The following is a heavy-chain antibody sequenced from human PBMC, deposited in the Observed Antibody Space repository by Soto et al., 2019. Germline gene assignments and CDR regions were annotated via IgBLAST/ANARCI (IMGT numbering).Heavy chain of an antibody. CDR1: GFTFSSYS. CDR2: ISSSSSYI. J-gene: IGHJ6*02. Sequence: GGSLRLSCAASGFTFSSYSMNWVRQAPGKGLEWVSSISSSSSYIYSADSVKGRFTISRDNAKNSLYLQMNSLRAEDTAVYYCARRSDFWSGYYGSDVWGQGTTVTVSS. CDR3: ARRSDFWSGYYGSDV. V-gene: IGHV3-21*01. D-gene: IGHD3-3*01.